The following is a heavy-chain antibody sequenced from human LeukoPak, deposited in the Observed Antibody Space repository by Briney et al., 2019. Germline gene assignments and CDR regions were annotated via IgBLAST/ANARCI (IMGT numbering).Heavy chain of an antibody. CDR2: IWYDGSNK. Sequence: PGGSLRLSCAASGFTFSSYGMHWVRQAPGKGLEWVAVIWYDGSNKYYADSVKGRFTISRDNSKNPLYLQMNSLRAEDTAVYYCAKGGRYGSGSYYPDYWGQGTLVTVSS. J-gene: IGHJ4*02. D-gene: IGHD3-10*01. CDR3: AKGGRYGSGSYYPDY. V-gene: IGHV3-33*06. CDR1: GFTFSSYG.